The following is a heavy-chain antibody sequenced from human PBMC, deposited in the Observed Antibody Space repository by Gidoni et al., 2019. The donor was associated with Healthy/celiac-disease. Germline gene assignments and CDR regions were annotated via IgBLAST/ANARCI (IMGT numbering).Heavy chain of an antibody. Sequence: EVQLVESGGGLVQPGRSLRLSCAASGFTFDDYAMHWVRQAPGKGLEWVSGISWNSGSIGYADSVKGRFTISRDNAKNSLYLQMNSLRAEDTALYYCAKDMEAAATDAFDIWGQGTMVTVSS. CDR1: GFTFDDYA. CDR2: ISWNSGSI. V-gene: IGHV3-9*01. J-gene: IGHJ3*02. D-gene: IGHD6-13*01. CDR3: AKDMEAAATDAFDI.